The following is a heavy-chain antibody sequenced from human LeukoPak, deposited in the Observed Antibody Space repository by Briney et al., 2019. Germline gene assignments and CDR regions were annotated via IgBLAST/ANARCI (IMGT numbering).Heavy chain of an antibody. CDR3: ARGLTMVRGALRWFGP. CDR1: GFTFSSYE. Sequence: GGSLRLSCAASGFTFSSYEMNWVRQAPGKGLEWVSYISSSGSTIYYADSVKGRFTISRDNAKNSLYLQMNSPRAEDTAVYYCARGLTMVRGALRWFGPWGQGTLVTVSS. J-gene: IGHJ5*02. D-gene: IGHD3-10*01. CDR2: ISSSGSTI. V-gene: IGHV3-48*03.